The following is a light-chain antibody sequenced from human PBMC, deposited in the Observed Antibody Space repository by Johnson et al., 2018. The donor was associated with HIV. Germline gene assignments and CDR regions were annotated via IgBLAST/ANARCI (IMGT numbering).Light chain of an antibody. CDR3: GTWDSSLSASYV. Sequence: VLTQPPSVSAAPGQKVTISCSGSSSNIGNNYVSWYQQLPGTAPKLLMYENNKRPSGIPDRFSGSKSGPSATLGITGLQTGDEADYYCGTWDSSLSASYVFGTGTKVTVL. J-gene: IGLJ1*01. V-gene: IGLV1-51*02. CDR2: ENN. CDR1: SSNIGNNY.